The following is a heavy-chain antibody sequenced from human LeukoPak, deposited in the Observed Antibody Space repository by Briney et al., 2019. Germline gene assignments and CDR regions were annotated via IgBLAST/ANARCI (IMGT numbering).Heavy chain of an antibody. CDR2: ISYDGSNK. V-gene: IGHV3-30*03. Sequence: GGSLRLSCAASGFTFSSYGMHWVRQAPGKGLEWVAVISYDGSNKYYADSVKGRFTISRDNSKNTLYLQMNSLRAEDTAVYYCARLPYYYDSSGYPYYFDCWGQGTLVTVSS. CDR3: ARLPYYYDSSGYPYYFDC. D-gene: IGHD3-22*01. J-gene: IGHJ4*02. CDR1: GFTFSSYG.